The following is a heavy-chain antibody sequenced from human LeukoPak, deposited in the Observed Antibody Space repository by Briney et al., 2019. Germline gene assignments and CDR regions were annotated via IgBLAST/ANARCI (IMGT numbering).Heavy chain of an antibody. CDR3: ARGRFLEWLFASVDYYFDY. Sequence: SETLSLTCAVYGVSFSGYYWSWIRQPPGKGLEWIGEINHSGSTNYNPSLKSRVTISVDTSKNQFSLKLSSVTAADTAVYYCARGRFLEWLFASVDYYFDYWGQGTLVTVSS. J-gene: IGHJ4*02. D-gene: IGHD3-3*01. CDR1: GVSFSGYY. CDR2: INHSGST. V-gene: IGHV4-34*01.